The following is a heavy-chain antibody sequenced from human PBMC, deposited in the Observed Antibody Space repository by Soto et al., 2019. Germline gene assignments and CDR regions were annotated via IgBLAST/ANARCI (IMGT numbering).Heavy chain of an antibody. J-gene: IGHJ6*02. Sequence: SETLSLTCTVSGGSISSYYWSWIRQPPGRGLEWIGYIYYSGTTNYNPSLKSQVTISVDTSKNHFSLKLNSLTAADTAVYYCARGGYHLSGSRTYGMDVWGQGTTVTVSS. CDR1: GGSISSYY. CDR2: IYYSGTT. V-gene: IGHV4-59*08. CDR3: ARGGYHLSGSRTYGMDV. D-gene: IGHD1-26*01.